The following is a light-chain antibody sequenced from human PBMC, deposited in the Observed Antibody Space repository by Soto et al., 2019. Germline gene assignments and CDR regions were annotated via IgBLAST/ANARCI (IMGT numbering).Light chain of an antibody. Sequence: QLVLTQPPSASGTPGQRVTISCSGSNSNIGSNTVSWYQQLPGTAPKLLIYDDNKRPSGIPDRFSGSKSGTSATLGITGFQTGDEADYYCGSWDSSLSAYVFGTGTQLTVL. J-gene: IGLJ1*01. V-gene: IGLV1-51*01. CDR1: NSNIGSNT. CDR2: DDN. CDR3: GSWDSSLSAYV.